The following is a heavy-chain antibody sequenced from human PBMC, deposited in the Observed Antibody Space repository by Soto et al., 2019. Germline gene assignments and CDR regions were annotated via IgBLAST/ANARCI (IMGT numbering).Heavy chain of an antibody. CDR1: GYTFTSYD. CDR2: MNPNSGNT. D-gene: IGHD3-10*01. CDR3: ARGLMVRRVIYYYYYMDV. V-gene: IGHV1-8*01. J-gene: IGHJ6*03. Sequence: ASVKVSCKASGYTFTSYDINWVRQATGQGLEWMGWMNPNSGNTGYAQKFQGRVTMTRNTSISTAYMELSSLRSEDTAVYYCARGLMVRRVIYYYYYMDVWGKGTTVTVSS.